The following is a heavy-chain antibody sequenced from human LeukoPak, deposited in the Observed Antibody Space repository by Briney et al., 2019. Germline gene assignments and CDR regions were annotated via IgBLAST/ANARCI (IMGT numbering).Heavy chain of an antibody. D-gene: IGHD4-11*01. CDR2: INQDASDK. CDR3: AREDKVNTCDY. V-gene: IGHV3-7*01. CDR1: GFTFSSYW. Sequence: PGGSLRLSCAASGFTFSSYWMSWVRQAPGKGLEWVANINQDASDKYYVDSVKGRFTISRDNAKNSLYLQMDSLRAENTAVYYCAREDKVNTCDYWGQGTLVTVSS. J-gene: IGHJ4*02.